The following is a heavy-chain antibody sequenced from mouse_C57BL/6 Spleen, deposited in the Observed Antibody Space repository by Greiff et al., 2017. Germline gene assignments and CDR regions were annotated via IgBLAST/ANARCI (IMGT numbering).Heavy chain of an antibody. Sequence: EVQLVESGPGMVKPSQSLSLTCTVTGYSITSGYDWHWIRHFPGNKLEWMGYISYSGSTNYNPSLKSRISITHDTSKNHFFLKLNTVTTEDTATYYCARENDGYYGWFAYWGQGTLVTVSA. CDR3: ARENDGYYGWFAY. D-gene: IGHD2-3*01. J-gene: IGHJ3*01. V-gene: IGHV3-1*01. CDR1: GYSITSGYD. CDR2: ISYSGST.